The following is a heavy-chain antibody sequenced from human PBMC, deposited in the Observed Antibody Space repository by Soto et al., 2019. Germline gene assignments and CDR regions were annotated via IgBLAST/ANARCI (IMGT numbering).Heavy chain of an antibody. CDR1: GDPINTNNW. Sequence: QVQLQESGPGLVKPSGTLSLTCAVSGDPINTNNWWSWVRQPPGKGLEWIGEIYHSGSTNYNPSLKSRVAISIVTSRNQFSLTVTSVTAADTAVYYCAFPATNDFDYWGQGILVTVSS. V-gene: IGHV4-4*02. D-gene: IGHD4-4*01. CDR3: AFPATNDFDY. CDR2: IYHSGST. J-gene: IGHJ4*02.